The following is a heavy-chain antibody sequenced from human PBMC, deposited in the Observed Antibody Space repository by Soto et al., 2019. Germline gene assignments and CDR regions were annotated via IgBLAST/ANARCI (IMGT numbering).Heavy chain of an antibody. J-gene: IGHJ6*02. CDR2: ISAYNGNT. V-gene: IGHV1-18*01. CDR1: GYTFTSYG. D-gene: IGHD5-18*01. Sequence: ASVKVSCKASGYTFTSYGISWVRQAPGQGLEWMGWISAYNGNTNYAQKLQGRVTMTTDTSTSTAYMELSSLRSEDTAVYYCATSGHGYSYGHRVGYYYGMDVWGQGTTVTVSS. CDR3: ATSGHGYSYGHRVGYYYGMDV.